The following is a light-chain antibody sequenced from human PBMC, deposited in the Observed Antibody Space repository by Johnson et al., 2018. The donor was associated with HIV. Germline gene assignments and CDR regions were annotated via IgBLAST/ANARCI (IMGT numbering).Light chain of an antibody. CDR3: GTWVSSLSAFV. CDR1: SSNIGKNY. J-gene: IGLJ1*01. Sequence: QSVLTQPPSVSAAPGQRVTRSYSGSSSNIGKNYVSWYQQLPGTAPKLLIFDNHKRPSGIPDRFSGSKSGTSATLGITGLQTGDEADYYCGTWVSSLSAFVFVTVTKVTVL. V-gene: IGLV1-51*01. CDR2: DNH.